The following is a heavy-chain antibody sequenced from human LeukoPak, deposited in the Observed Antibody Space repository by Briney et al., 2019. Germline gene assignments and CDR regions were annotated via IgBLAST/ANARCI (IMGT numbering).Heavy chain of an antibody. CDR2: IYHSGST. J-gene: IGHJ4*02. Sequence: PSETLSLTCAVSGYSISSGDYWGWIRQSPGKGLEWLGSIYHSGSTHSNPSVKSRVTISVDTPKDQFSLSLNSVTAADTAVYYCARNHSTQGYFDYWGQGTLVTVSS. D-gene: IGHD2-2*01. V-gene: IGHV4-38-2*01. CDR1: GYSISSGDY. CDR3: ARNHSTQGYFDY.